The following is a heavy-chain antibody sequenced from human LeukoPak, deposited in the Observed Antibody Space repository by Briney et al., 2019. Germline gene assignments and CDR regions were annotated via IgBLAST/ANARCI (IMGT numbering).Heavy chain of an antibody. CDR2: IYTSGST. CDR1: GGSISSGSYY. Sequence: SETLSLTCTVSGGSISSGSYYWSWIRQPAGKGLEWIGRIYTSGSTNYNPSLKSRVTISVDTSKNQFSLKLSSVTAADTAVYYCARGVGYGLKSYFDYWGQGTLVTVSS. D-gene: IGHD5-18*01. CDR3: ARGVGYGLKSYFDY. J-gene: IGHJ4*02. V-gene: IGHV4-61*02.